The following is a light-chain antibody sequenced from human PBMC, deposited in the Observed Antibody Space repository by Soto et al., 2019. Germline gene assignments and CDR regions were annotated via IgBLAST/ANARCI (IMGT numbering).Light chain of an antibody. Sequence: DIQMTQSPSFLSASVGDRVTITCRASQGISSYLAWYQQKPGKAPKLLIYAASTLQSGVPSRFSGSGYGTDFTLTISSLQPEDFATYYCQQLNSYPLTFGGGTKVDIK. CDR2: AAS. V-gene: IGKV1-9*01. CDR3: QQLNSYPLT. J-gene: IGKJ4*01. CDR1: QGISSY.